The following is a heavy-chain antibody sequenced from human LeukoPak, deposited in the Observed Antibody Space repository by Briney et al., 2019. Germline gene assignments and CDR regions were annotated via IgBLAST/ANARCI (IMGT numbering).Heavy chain of an antibody. J-gene: IGHJ4*02. Sequence: GGSLRLSCAASGFTFSTYALSWVRRAPGKGLEWVSSISINGGGTYYADSVKGRFTISRDNSKNTLYLQMNSLRVEDTAVYHCAKDQRTTLTTGISDNWGQGTLVPVSS. CDR1: GFTFSTYA. V-gene: IGHV3-23*01. CDR3: AKDQRTTLTTGISDN. D-gene: IGHD4-17*01. CDR2: ISINGGGT.